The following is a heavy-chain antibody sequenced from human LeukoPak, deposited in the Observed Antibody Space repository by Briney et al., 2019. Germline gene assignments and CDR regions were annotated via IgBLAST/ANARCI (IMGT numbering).Heavy chain of an antibody. V-gene: IGHV3-53*01. CDR1: GFTFSSYW. J-gene: IGHJ4*02. CDR3: ARGGEDSPLWFEPKQYHFDY. Sequence: GGSLRVSCAASGFTFSSYWMNWVRQAPGKGLEWVSAIYSGGTTYYADSVKGRFTISRDNSKNMVFLQMNTLRAEDTAVYYCARGGEDSPLWFEPKQYHFDYWGQGALVTVSS. D-gene: IGHD3-10*01. CDR2: IYSGGTT.